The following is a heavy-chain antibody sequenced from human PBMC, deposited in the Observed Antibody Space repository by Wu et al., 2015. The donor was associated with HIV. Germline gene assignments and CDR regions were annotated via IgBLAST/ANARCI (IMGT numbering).Heavy chain of an antibody. CDR2: INPASGST. CDR1: GYTFTDYY. V-gene: IGHV1-2*02. J-gene: IGHJ4*02. CDR3: ARDASPVTTEFDY. D-gene: IGHD1-1*01. Sequence: QVQLVQSGAEVRKPGASVKVSCTASGYTFTDYYMHWVRQAPGRGPEWMGWINPASGSTIYAEKFEGRIIVTRDTSFNTAYMELTGLRSDDTAIYYCARDASPVTTEFDYWAREPWSRLL.